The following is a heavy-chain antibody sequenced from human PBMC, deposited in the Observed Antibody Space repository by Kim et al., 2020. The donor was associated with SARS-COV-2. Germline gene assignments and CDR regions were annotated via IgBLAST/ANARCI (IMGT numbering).Heavy chain of an antibody. CDR1: GGSISSSNW. Sequence: SETLSLTCAVSGGSISSSNWWSWVRQPPGKGLEWIGEIYHSGSTNYNPSLKSRVTISVDKSKNQFSLKLSSVTAADTAVYYCARAVDVVVPAALYYYYGMDVWGQGTTVTVSS. D-gene: IGHD2-2*01. J-gene: IGHJ6*02. CDR2: IYHSGST. V-gene: IGHV4-4*02. CDR3: ARAVDVVVPAALYYYYGMDV.